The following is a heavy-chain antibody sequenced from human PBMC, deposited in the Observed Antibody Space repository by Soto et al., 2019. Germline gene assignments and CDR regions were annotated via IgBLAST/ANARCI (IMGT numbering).Heavy chain of an antibody. D-gene: IGHD3-10*01. CDR1: GGSISSYY. V-gene: IGHV4-59*01. J-gene: IGHJ6*02. CDR2: IYNSGST. Sequence: PSETLSLTCTVSGGSISSYYWSWIRRPPGKGLEWIGYIYNSGSTHSNPSLQSRVTISVDTSKNQFSLKLSSVTAAVTGIYYCARARITMVREVIKYNMDVWGQGTTVTVSS. CDR3: ARARITMVREVIKYNMDV.